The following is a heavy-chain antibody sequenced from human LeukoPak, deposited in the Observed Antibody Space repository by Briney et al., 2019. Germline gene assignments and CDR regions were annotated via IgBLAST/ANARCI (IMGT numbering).Heavy chain of an antibody. J-gene: IGHJ4*02. D-gene: IGHD6-13*01. V-gene: IGHV4-59*01. CDR1: GGSISSYY. CDR3: ARGPKYSSSWYGSYFDY. CDR2: IYYSGSA. Sequence: SETLSLTCTVSGGSISSYYWSWIRQPPGKGLEWIGYIYYSGSANYNPSLKSRVTISVDTSKNQFSLKLSSVTAADTAVYYCARGPKYSSSWYGSYFDYWGQGTLVTVSS.